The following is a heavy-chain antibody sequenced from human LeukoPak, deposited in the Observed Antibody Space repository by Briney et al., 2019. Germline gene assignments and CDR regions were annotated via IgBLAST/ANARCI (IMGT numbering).Heavy chain of an antibody. J-gene: IGHJ6*03. Sequence: SQTLSLTCTVSGGSISSGSYYWSRIRQPAGKGLEWIGRIYTSGSTNYNPSLKSRVTISVDTSKNQFSLKLSSVTAADTAVYYCARDYQFWSGYLHYYYYMDVWGKGTTVTVSS. CDR3: ARDYQFWSGYLHYYYYMDV. V-gene: IGHV4-61*02. CDR1: GGSISSGSYY. CDR2: IYTSGST. D-gene: IGHD3-3*01.